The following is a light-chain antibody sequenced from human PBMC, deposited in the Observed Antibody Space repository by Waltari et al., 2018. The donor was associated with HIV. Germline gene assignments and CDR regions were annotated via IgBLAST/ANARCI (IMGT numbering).Light chain of an antibody. V-gene: IGLV1-40*01. CDR1: NSNIGADYG. CDR3: QSYDSGLGGV. Sequence: QSVLTQPPSVSGAPGQSVTISCTGGNSNIGADYGVHWYRQLPGTAPKLLSYDNNYRPSGVPDRCSGAKSGTSASLAITGLQAEDEADYYGQSYDSGLGGVFGGGTKLIVL. J-gene: IGLJ2*01. CDR2: DNN.